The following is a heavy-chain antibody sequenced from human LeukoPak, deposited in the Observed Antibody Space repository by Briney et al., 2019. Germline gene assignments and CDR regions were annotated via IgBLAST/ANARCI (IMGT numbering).Heavy chain of an antibody. CDR3: ARNDRYYYYMDV. V-gene: IGHV3-48*01. J-gene: IGHJ6*03. CDR1: GFTFSSYS. CDR2: ISSSSSSI. Sequence: GGSLRLSCAASGFTFSSYSMNWVRQAPGKGLEWVSYISSSSSSIYYADSVKGRFTISRDNAKNSLYLQMNSLRAEDTAVYYCARNDRYYYYMDVWGKGTTVTVSS.